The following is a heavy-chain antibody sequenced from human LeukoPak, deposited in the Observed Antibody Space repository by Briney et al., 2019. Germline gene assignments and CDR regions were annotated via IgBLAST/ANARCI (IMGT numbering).Heavy chain of an antibody. J-gene: IGHJ5*02. CDR3: VTGGHYSGS. D-gene: IGHD3-3*01. CDR2: IKPDGSEE. V-gene: IGHV3-7*01. CDR1: GFTSSSHW. Sequence: PGGSPRLSCAASGFTSSSHWMGWVRQAPGKGLEWVANIKPDGSEENYVDSVKGRFTISRDNVKNSLYLQMSSLRAEDTAVHYCVTGGHYSGSWGQGSLVTVSS.